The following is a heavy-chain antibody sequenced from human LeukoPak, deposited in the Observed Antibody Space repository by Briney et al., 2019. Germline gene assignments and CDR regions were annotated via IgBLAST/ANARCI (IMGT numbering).Heavy chain of an antibody. CDR1: GGSISSSSYY. CDR2: INHSGST. D-gene: IGHD6-13*01. J-gene: IGHJ6*03. V-gene: IGHV4-39*07. Sequence: SETLSLTCTVSGGSISSSSYYWSWIRQPPGKGLEWIGEINHSGSTNYNPSLKSRVTISVDTSKNQFSLKLSSVTAADTAVYYCARVGYSSSWGYYYYMDVWGKGTTVTVSS. CDR3: ARVGYSSSWGYYYYMDV.